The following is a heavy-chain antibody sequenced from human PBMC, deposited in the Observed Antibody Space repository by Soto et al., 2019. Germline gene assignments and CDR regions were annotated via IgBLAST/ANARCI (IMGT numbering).Heavy chain of an antibody. J-gene: IGHJ3*02. CDR2: IKRDGTET. CDR1: GFTFSNYW. D-gene: IGHD2-8*02. CDR3: AKDDNYCAGGICYDVFDI. V-gene: IGHV3-7*05. Sequence: EVQLVESGGGLVQSGGSLRLSCVASGFTFSNYWMTWVRKAPGKGLEWVANIKRDGTETYLVDSVRGRFTISRDNSKNSLFLQMNSLRAEDTAVYYCAKDDNYCAGGICYDVFDILGQGTMVTVSS.